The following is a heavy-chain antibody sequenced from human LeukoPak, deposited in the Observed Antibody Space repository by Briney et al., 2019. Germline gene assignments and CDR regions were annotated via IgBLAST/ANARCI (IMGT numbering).Heavy chain of an antibody. CDR2: TYYRSKWYN. CDR1: GESVSSNSAA. Sequence: SQTLSLTCAISGESVSSNSAAWNWIRQSPSRGHEWLGRTYYRSKWYNDYAVSVKSRITINPDTSKNQFSLQLNSVTPEDTAVYYCARAHCSSTSCLPFDYWGQGTLVTVSS. CDR3: ARAHCSSTSCLPFDY. D-gene: IGHD2-2*01. V-gene: IGHV6-1*01. J-gene: IGHJ4*02.